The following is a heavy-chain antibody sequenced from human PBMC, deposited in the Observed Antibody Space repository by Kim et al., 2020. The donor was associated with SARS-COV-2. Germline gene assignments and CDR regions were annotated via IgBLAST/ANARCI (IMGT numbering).Heavy chain of an antibody. J-gene: IGHJ4*02. D-gene: IGHD5-12*01. CDR3: ARHDPQWLRFEGYFDY. CDR2: IYYSGST. CDR1: SSSSYY. Sequence: SSSSYYWGWIRQPPGKGLEWIGSIYYSGSTYYNPSLKSRVTISVDTSKNQFSLKLSSVTAADTAVYYCARHDPQWLRFEGYFDYWGQGTLVTVSS. V-gene: IGHV4-39*01.